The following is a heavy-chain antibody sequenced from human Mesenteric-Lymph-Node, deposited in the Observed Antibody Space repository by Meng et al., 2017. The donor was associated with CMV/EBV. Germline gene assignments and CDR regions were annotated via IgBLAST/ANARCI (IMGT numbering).Heavy chain of an antibody. CDR1: GFTFTDTW. Sequence: GGSLRLSCAASGFTFTDTWMNWVRQSPGKGLEWVGRIKSKSDGGTRDYAAPVKGRFIISRDDSKNTLYLQMNSLVTDDTAVYYCTTVRTYWGQGTLVTVSS. CDR2: IKSKSDGGTR. CDR3: TTVRTY. V-gene: IGHV3-15*01. J-gene: IGHJ4*02.